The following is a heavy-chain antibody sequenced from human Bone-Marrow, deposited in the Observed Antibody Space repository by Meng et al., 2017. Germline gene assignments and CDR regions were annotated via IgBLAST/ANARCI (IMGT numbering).Heavy chain of an antibody. J-gene: IGHJ4*02. CDR1: GYPCIGYY. CDR2: INPNSGGT. D-gene: IGHD5-18*01. CDR3: ARDPDVDTARGDY. V-gene: IGHV1-2*06. Sequence: QDREVQAGGEGKKPGASVKVSCKAAGYPCIGYYMHWVRQAPGKGLEWMGRINPNSGGTNYAQKFQGRVTMTRDTSISTAYMELSRLRSDDTAVYYCARDPDVDTARGDYWGQGTLVTVSS.